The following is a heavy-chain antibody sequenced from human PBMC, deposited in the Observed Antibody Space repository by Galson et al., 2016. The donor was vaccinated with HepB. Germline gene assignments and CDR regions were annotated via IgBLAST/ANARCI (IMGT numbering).Heavy chain of an antibody. D-gene: IGHD3-22*01. V-gene: IGHV1-46*01. CDR3: ARGEVVILFDF. J-gene: IGHJ4*02. CDR1: GYSFTSYY. Sequence: SVKVSCKASGYSFTSYYMHWVRQAPGQGLEWMGIINPNAGTTSYAQKFQGRVAMTWDTSTSTVYMELSSLRSEDTAVYYCARGEVVILFDFWGQGTLVTASS. CDR2: INPNAGTT.